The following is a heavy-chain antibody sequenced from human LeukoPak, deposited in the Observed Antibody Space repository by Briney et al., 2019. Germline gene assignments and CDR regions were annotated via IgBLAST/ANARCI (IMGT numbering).Heavy chain of an antibody. Sequence: GASVRVSCKVSGYTLTELSMHWVRQAPGQGLEWMGWINPNSGGTNYAQEFQGRVTMTRETSISTVYMELSRLRSDDTAVYSCARGGTVVRGADDAFDIWGQGTTVTVS. CDR2: INPNSGGT. V-gene: IGHV1-2*02. D-gene: IGHD3-10*01. CDR1: GYTLTELS. CDR3: ARGGTVVRGADDAFDI. J-gene: IGHJ3*02.